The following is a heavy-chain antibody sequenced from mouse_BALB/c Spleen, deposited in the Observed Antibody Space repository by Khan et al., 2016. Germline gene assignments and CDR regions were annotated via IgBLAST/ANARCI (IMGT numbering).Heavy chain of an antibody. Sequence: EVQLQESGPSLVKPSQTLSLTCSVTGDSITSGYWNWIRKFPGNKLEYMGYISYSGSTYYNPSLKSRISITRDTSKNRYYLQLNSVTTEDTATYCRGRTSMSGAWFDYWGQGTLVTVS. J-gene: IGHJ3*01. CDR2: ISYSGST. D-gene: IGHD2-10*02. V-gene: IGHV3-8*02. CDR1: GDSITSGY. CDR3: GRTSMSGAWFDY.